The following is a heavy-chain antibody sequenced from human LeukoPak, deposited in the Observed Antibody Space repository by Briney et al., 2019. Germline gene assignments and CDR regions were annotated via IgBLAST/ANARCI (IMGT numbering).Heavy chain of an antibody. CDR3: ARGTIYSIFGVVIPPNY. J-gene: IGHJ4*02. CDR1: GFTFSNYA. V-gene: IGHV3-30*04. Sequence: AGGSLRLSCAASGFTFSNYAMHWVRQAPGKGLEWVAVISYDESNKYYADSVKGRFTISRDNSKNTLYLQMNSLRGEDTAVYYCARGTIYSIFGVVIPPNYWGKGTLVTVSS. D-gene: IGHD3-3*02. CDR2: ISYDESNK.